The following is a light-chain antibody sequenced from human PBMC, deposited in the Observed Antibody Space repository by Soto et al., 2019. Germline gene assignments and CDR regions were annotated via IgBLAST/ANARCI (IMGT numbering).Light chain of an antibody. J-gene: IGLJ2*01. CDR2: EVT. Sequence: QSALTQPASVSGSPGQSITISCTGSGSDVGGYNYVSWYQMHPGKAPKLLIYEVTNRPSGVSNRFSGSKSGNTASLTISGLQAEDEADYYCSSYTSSITRVFGGGTKLTVL. CDR1: GSDVGGYNY. V-gene: IGLV2-14*01. CDR3: SSYTSSITRV.